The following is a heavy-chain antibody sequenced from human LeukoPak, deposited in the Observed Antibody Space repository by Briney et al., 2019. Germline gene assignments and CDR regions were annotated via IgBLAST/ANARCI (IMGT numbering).Heavy chain of an antibody. Sequence: GASVKVSCKTSGYTFTGYYIHWVRQAPGQGLEWMGWIDPNSGGTNYAQKFQGRVTMTRDTSTSTAYVALSRLTSADTAVYRCATPSSSSWYGFDPWGQGTLVTVSS. J-gene: IGHJ5*02. CDR2: IDPNSGGT. CDR3: ATPSSSSWYGFDP. D-gene: IGHD6-13*01. CDR1: GYTFTGYY. V-gene: IGHV1-2*02.